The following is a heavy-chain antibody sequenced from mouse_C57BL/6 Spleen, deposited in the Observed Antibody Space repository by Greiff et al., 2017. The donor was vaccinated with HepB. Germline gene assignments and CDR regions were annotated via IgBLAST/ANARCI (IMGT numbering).Heavy chain of an antibody. CDR3: ARWAGTAQATNAMDY. D-gene: IGHD3-2*02. V-gene: IGHV1-55*01. Sequence: QVQLKESGAELVKPGASVKMSCKASGYTFTSYWITWVKQRPGQGLEWIGDIYPGSGSTNYNEKFKSKATLTVDTSSSTAYMQLSSLTSEDSAVYYCARWAGTAQATNAMDYWGQGTSVTVSS. CDR2: IYPGSGST. J-gene: IGHJ4*01. CDR1: GYTFTSYW.